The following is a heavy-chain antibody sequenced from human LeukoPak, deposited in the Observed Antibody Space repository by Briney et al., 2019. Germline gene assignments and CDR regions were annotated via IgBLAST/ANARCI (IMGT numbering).Heavy chain of an antibody. CDR3: VRGIGYCSTTITCRDY. CDR1: GFTFSSYW. CDR2: INSNGITT. D-gene: IGHD2-2*01. Sequence: GGSLRLSCAASGFTFSSYWMHWVRQAPGKGLMWVSRINSNGITTDYADFVKGRFTISRDNAKNTLHLQMNSLRDEDSAVYFCVRGIGYCSTTITCRDYWGQGTLVTVSS. J-gene: IGHJ4*02. V-gene: IGHV3-74*01.